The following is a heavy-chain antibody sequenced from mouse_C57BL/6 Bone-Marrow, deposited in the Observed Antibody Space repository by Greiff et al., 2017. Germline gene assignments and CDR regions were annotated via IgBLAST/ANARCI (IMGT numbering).Heavy chain of an antibody. CDR1: GFTFSDYG. V-gene: IGHV5-17*01. D-gene: IGHD4-1*01. CDR3: ARGPRTGIAY. CDR2: LSSGGSTI. J-gene: IGHJ3*01. Sequence: EVQRVESGGGLVKPGGSLKLSCAASGFTFSDYGMPWVRQAPEKGLEWVAYLSSGGSTIYYADTVKGRFTISRDNAKNNLFLQMTRLRSEDTAMYYCARGPRTGIAYWGQGTLVTVSA.